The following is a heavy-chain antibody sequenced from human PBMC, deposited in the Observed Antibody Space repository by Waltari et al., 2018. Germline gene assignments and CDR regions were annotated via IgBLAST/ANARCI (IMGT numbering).Heavy chain of an antibody. Sequence: EVQLVQSGAEVKKPGESLRISCEGSGYDFSTYWITWVRHMPGKGLEWMGRLDPSDSYTNYSPSFRGHVTISVDRSISTAYSQWSGLRASDTAIYYCARTSTRDFYYMDVWGKGTTVTVSS. V-gene: IGHV5-10-1*01. CDR1: GYDFSTYW. J-gene: IGHJ6*03. CDR2: LDPSDSYT. CDR3: ARTSTRDFYYMDV. D-gene: IGHD1-1*01.